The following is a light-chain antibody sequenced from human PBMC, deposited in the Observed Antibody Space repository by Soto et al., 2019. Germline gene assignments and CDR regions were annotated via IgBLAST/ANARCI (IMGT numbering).Light chain of an antibody. J-gene: IGKJ4*01. Sequence: EIVLTQSPGTLSLSPGERATLSCRASQSVSNSYLAWFQQKPGQAPRLLIYGASTRATGIPDRFSGSGSGTDFTLTISRLEPEDFAVYYCQQYCTPPLTFGGGTRVDIK. CDR3: QQYCTPPLT. V-gene: IGKV3-20*01. CDR2: GAS. CDR1: QSVSNSY.